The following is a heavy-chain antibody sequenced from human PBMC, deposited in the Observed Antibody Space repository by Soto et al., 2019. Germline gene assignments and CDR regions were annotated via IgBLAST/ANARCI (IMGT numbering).Heavy chain of an antibody. Sequence: QITLKESGPMLVKPTQTLTLTCTFSGFSLSTSGVGVGWIRQPPGKALEWLAVIFWNDDKRYSPSLKSRLTITKDTSKNQVVLTMTNMDPVDTTTYYCAHRRANGDDYGPFDYWGQGTLVTVSS. CDR1: GFSLSTSGVG. D-gene: IGHD4-17*01. CDR3: AHRRANGDDYGPFDY. CDR2: IFWNDDK. V-gene: IGHV2-5*01. J-gene: IGHJ4*02.